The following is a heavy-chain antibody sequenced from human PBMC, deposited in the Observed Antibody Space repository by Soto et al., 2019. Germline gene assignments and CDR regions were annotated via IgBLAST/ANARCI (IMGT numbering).Heavy chain of an antibody. D-gene: IGHD5-12*01. V-gene: IGHV2-26*01. CDR2: IFSNDEK. J-gene: IGHJ4*02. CDR3: ARIIVAMGSFDY. Sequence: APTLVNPTETLTLTCTVSGFSLSNARMGVSWIRQPPVKALEWLAHIFSNDEKSYSTSLKSRLTISKDTSKSQVVLTMTNMDPVDTATYYCARIIVAMGSFDYWGQGTLVTVSS. CDR1: GFSLSNARMG.